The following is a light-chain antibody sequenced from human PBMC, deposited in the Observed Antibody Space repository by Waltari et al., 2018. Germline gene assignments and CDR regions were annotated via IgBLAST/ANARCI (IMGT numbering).Light chain of an antibody. J-gene: IGLJ3*02. CDR3: SSYTSSSTWV. CDR1: SSDVGGYNY. V-gene: IGLV2-14*01. CDR2: EVS. Sequence: QSALPQPASVSGSPGQSITTSCPGTSSDVGGYNYVSWYQQHHGKAPKLMIDEVSNRPSGVSNRFSGSKSGNTASLTISELQAEDESDYYCSSYTSSSTWVFGGGTKLTVL.